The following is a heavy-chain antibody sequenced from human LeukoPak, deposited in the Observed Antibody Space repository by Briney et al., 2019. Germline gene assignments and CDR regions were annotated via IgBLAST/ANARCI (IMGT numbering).Heavy chain of an antibody. Sequence: PGGSLRLSCAASGFTFDDYGMPWVRQAPGKGLEWVSGISWSSGRMGYADSVKGRFSISRDNAKNCLYLQMNSLRADDTALYYCAKGGHCSSTSCSPDYWGQGTLVTVSS. D-gene: IGHD2-2*01. V-gene: IGHV3-9*01. CDR2: ISWSSGRM. CDR3: AKGGHCSSTSCSPDY. J-gene: IGHJ4*02. CDR1: GFTFDDYG.